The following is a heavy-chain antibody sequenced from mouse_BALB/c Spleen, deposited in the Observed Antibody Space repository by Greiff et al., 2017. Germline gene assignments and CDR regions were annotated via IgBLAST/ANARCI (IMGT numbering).Heavy chain of an antibody. D-gene: IGHD2-14*01. CDR3: ARDIKYRYDDYAMDY. Sequence: DVKLQESGGGLVQPGGSLRLSCATSGFTFTDYYMSWVRQPPGKALEWLGFIRNKANGYTTEYSASVKGRFTISRDNSQSILYLQMNTLRAEDSATYYCARDIKYRYDDYAMDYWGQGTSVTVSS. V-gene: IGHV7-3*02. J-gene: IGHJ4*01. CDR2: IRNKANGYTT. CDR1: GFTFTDYY.